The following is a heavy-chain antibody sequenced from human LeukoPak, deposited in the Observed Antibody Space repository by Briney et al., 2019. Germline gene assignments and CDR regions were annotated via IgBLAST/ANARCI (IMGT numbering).Heavy chain of an antibody. D-gene: IGHD1-26*01. V-gene: IGHV3-21*04. CDR3: AYCVGAEPHTFDY. Sequence: GGSLRLSCAASGFTFSSYSMNWVRQAPGKGLEWVSSISSSSSYIYYADSVKGRFTISRDNAKNSLYLQMNSLRAEDTAVYYCAYCVGAEPHTFDYWGQGTLVTVSS. CDR2: ISSSSSYI. J-gene: IGHJ4*02. CDR1: GFTFSSYS.